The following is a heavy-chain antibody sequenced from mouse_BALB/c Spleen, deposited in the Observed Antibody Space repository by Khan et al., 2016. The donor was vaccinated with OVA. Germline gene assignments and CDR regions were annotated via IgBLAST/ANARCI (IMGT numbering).Heavy chain of an antibody. CDR2: IKYSGTT. V-gene: IGHV3-2*02. D-gene: IGHD1-1*01. CDR1: GYSITSDYA. Sequence: EVQLQESGPGLVKPSQSLSLTCTVTGYSITSDYAWNWIRQFPGNKLEWMGYIKYSGTTSYNPSLKSRISITRDPSKNQFLLQFNSVATEDAVRYFCARSGTISTVVVTYFGFPGPCTTRTVSS. J-gene: IGHJ2*01. CDR3: ARSGTISTVVVTYFGF.